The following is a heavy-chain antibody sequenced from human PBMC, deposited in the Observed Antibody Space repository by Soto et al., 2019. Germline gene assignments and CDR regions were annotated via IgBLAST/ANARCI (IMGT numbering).Heavy chain of an antibody. D-gene: IGHD6-6*01. Sequence: ASVKVSCKASGYTFTSYGISWVRQAPGQGLEWMGWISAYNGNTNYAQKLQGRVTMTTDTSTSTAYMELRSLRSDDTAVYYCARERDSSSSVSYYYGMDVWGQGTTVTVSS. J-gene: IGHJ6*02. V-gene: IGHV1-18*01. CDR3: ARERDSSSSVSYYYGMDV. CDR1: GYTFTSYG. CDR2: ISAYNGNT.